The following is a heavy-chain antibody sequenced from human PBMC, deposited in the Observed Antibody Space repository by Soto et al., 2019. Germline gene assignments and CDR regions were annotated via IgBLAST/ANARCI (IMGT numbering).Heavy chain of an antibody. CDR3: ARGDNLGPKTGYAFDP. Sequence: SETLSLTCAISGDSVSRNTASWNWIRQSPSRGLEWLGRTYFRSKWYNDYAVSVKSRIIINPDTSNNQFSLQLNSVTPQDTAVYFCARGDNLGPKTGYAFDPWGQGIMVTVS. J-gene: IGHJ5*02. CDR2: TYFRSKWYN. D-gene: IGHD5-12*01. CDR1: GDSVSRNTAS. V-gene: IGHV6-1*01.